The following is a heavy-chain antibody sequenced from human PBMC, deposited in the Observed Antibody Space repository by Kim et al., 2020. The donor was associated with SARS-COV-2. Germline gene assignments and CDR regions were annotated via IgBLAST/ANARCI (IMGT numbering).Heavy chain of an antibody. CDR1: GGTFSSYA. CDR2: IIPILGIA. D-gene: IGHD5-12*01. V-gene: IGHV1-69*04. J-gene: IGHJ5*02. Sequence: SVKVSCKASGGTFSSYAISWVRQAPGQGLEWMGRIIPILGIANYAQKFQGRVTITADKSTSTAYMELSSLRSEDTAVYYCARDAGDIVANNWFDPWGQGTLVTVSS. CDR3: ARDAGDIVANNWFDP.